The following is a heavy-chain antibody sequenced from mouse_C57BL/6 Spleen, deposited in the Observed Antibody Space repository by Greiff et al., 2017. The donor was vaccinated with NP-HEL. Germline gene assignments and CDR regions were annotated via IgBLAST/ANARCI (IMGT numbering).Heavy chain of an antibody. CDR2: IRLKSDNYAT. D-gene: IGHD2-4*01. V-gene: IGHV6-3*01. Sequence: DVMLVESGGGLVQPGGSMKLSCVASGFTFSNYWMNWVRQSPEKGLEWVAQIRLKSDNYATHYAESVKGRFTISRDDSKSSVYLQMNNLRAEDTGIYYCTADYDYDEGFAYWGQGTLVTVSA. CDR3: TADYDYDEGFAY. J-gene: IGHJ3*01. CDR1: GFTFSNYW.